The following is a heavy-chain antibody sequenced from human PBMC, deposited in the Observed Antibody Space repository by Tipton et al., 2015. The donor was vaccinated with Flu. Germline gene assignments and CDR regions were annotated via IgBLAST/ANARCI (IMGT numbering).Heavy chain of an antibody. CDR3: ARTRGGYCTATACFADYFDY. CDR1: GFTFSMYW. Sequence: SLRLSCAASGFTFSMYWMSWVRQAPGKGLEWVANIKQGGDEKYYVDSVKGRFTISRDNPKNSLSLQMNSLRAEDTAVYYCARTRGGYCTATACFADYFDYWGQGALVTVSS. J-gene: IGHJ4*02. CDR2: IKQGGDEK. V-gene: IGHV3-7*01. D-gene: IGHD2-8*02.